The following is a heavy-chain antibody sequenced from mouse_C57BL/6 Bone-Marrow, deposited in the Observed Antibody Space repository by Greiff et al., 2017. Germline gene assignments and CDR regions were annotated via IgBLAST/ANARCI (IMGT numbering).Heavy chain of an antibody. D-gene: IGHD2-1*01. V-gene: IGHV1-4*01. Sequence: VKLMESGAELARPGASVKMSCKASGYTFTSYTMHWVKQRPGQGLEWIGYINPSSGYTKYNQKFKDKATLTADKSSSTAYMQLSSLTSEDSAVXYCARSIYYGSYYFDYWGQGTTLTVSS. J-gene: IGHJ2*01. CDR3: ARSIYYGSYYFDY. CDR1: GYTFTSYT. CDR2: INPSSGYT.